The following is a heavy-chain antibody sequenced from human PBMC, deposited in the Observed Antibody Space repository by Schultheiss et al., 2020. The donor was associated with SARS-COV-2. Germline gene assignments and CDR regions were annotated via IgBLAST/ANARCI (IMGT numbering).Heavy chain of an antibody. V-gene: IGHV4-59*01. Sequence: SETQSLTCTVSGSSISGYFWTWIRQPPGKGLEQVGNIYYTGITKYSPSLKSRITISVDTSKKQFSLRLGSVTAADTAVYYCARAARVEQLFSVRGGHLDYWGRGTQVTVSS. J-gene: IGHJ4*02. CDR1: GSSISGYF. D-gene: IGHD3-10*01. CDR3: ARAARVEQLFSVRGGHLDY. CDR2: IYYTGIT.